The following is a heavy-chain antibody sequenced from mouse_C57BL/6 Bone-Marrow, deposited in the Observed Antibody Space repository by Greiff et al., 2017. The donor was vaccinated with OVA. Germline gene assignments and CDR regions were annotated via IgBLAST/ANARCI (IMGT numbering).Heavy chain of an antibody. V-gene: IGHV3-6*01. CDR1: GYSITSGYY. J-gene: IGHJ1*03. CDR2: ISYDGSN. Sequence: EVHLVESGPGLVKPSQSLSLTCSVTGYSITSGYYWNWIRQFPGNKLEWMGYISYDGSNNYNPSLKNRISITRDTSKNQFFLKLNSVTTEDTATYYCARDRDDYDGWYFDVWGTGTTVTVSS. CDR3: ARDRDDYDGWYFDV. D-gene: IGHD2-4*01.